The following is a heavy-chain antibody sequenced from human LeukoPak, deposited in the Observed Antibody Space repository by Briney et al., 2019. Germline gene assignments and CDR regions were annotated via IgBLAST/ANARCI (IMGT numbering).Heavy chain of an antibody. D-gene: IGHD2-15*01. J-gene: IGHJ4*02. CDR3: AKWPYCSGGSCRGHYFDY. V-gene: IGHV3-23*01. Sequence: GGSLRLSCAASGFPFSSYAMRWVRQAPGKGLEWVSAISCSGCSTFYTDTVKGRFTISRDTATDTLYLQMNSLRAEDTAVYYCAKWPYCSGGSCRGHYFDYWGQGTLVTVSS. CDR1: GFPFSSYA. CDR2: ISCSGCST.